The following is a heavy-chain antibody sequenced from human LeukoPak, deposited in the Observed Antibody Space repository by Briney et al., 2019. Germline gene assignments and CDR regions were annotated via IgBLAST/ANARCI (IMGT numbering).Heavy chain of an antibody. J-gene: IGHJ4*02. CDR2: IIPIFGTA. V-gene: IGHV1-69*05. Sequence: SVKVSCKASGGTFSSYAISWVRQAPGQGLEWMGGIIPIFGTANYAQKFQGRVTITTDESTSTAYMELSSLRSEDTAVYYCARRAAGLTPFFDYWGQGTLVTVSS. D-gene: IGHD6-13*01. CDR3: ARRAAGLTPFFDY. CDR1: GGTFSSYA.